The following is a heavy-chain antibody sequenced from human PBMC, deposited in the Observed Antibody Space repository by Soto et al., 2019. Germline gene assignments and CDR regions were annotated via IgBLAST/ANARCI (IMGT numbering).Heavy chain of an antibody. CDR3: ARITRNITIFGVVITHWYYFDH. CDR1: GFSLSNARIG. V-gene: IGHV2-26*01. CDR2: IFSNDEK. D-gene: IGHD3-3*01. J-gene: IGHJ4*02. Sequence: SGPTLVNPTETLTLTCTVSGFSLSNARIGESWIRRPPGKALEWLAHIFSNDEKPYSTSLKSRLTISKDTSKSQVVLTMTNMDPVDTATYYCARITRNITIFGVVITHWYYFDHWGQ.